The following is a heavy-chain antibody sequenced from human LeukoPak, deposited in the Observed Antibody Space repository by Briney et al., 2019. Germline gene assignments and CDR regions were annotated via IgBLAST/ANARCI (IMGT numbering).Heavy chain of an antibody. CDR3: ARGAGTVTDY. D-gene: IGHD4-17*01. J-gene: IGHJ4*02. Sequence: GRSLRLSCAASVFTFSSYAMHWVRQAPGKGLEWVAVIWYDGSNKYYADSVKGRFTISRDNSKNTLYLQMNSLRAEDTAVYYCARGAGTVTDYWGQGTLVTVSS. CDR2: IWYDGSNK. CDR1: VFTFSSYA. V-gene: IGHV3-33*08.